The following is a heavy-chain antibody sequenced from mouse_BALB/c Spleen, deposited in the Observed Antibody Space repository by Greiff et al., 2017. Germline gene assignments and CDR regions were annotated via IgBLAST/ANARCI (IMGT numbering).Heavy chain of an antibody. V-gene: IGHV14-1*02. CDR2: IDPENGNT. CDR1: GFNIKDYY. J-gene: IGHJ2*01. CDR3: ARSRYYFDY. Sequence: VQLQQSGAELVRPGALVKLSCKASGFNIKDYYMHWVKQRPEQGLEWIGWIDPENGNTIYDPKFQGKASITADTASNTAYLQRSSLTSEDTAVCYCARSRYYFDYWGQGTTVTVSS.